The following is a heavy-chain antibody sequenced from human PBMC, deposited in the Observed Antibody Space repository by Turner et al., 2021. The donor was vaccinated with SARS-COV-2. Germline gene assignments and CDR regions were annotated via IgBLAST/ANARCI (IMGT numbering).Heavy chain of an antibody. V-gene: IGHV4-34*01. Sequence: QVQLQEWGAGLFKPSETLSLTCAVYGGSFSGYYWSWIGQPPGKGREGIGEINHSGSTNYNPSLKSLVTITVDTSKNQFSLKLSSVTAADTAVYYCASGDVDIVAIPNSGDAFDIWGQGTMVTVSS. CDR3: ASGDVDIVAIPNSGDAFDI. CDR1: GGSFSGYY. J-gene: IGHJ3*02. D-gene: IGHD5-12*01. CDR2: INHSGST.